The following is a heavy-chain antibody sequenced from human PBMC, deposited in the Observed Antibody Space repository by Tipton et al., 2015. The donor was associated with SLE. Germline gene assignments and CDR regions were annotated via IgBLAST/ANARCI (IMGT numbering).Heavy chain of an antibody. V-gene: IGHV4-59*01. CDR1: GGSISSYY. D-gene: IGHD3-10*01. Sequence: GLVKPSETLSLTCTVSGGSISSYYWSWIRQPPGKGLEWIGYIYYTGSTNYNPSLKSRVTISVDTSKNQFSLKLSSVTAADTALYYCARDQSRYYGSGSDDAFDIWGQGTMVTVSS. CDR3: ARDQSRYYGSGSDDAFDI. CDR2: IYYTGST. J-gene: IGHJ3*02.